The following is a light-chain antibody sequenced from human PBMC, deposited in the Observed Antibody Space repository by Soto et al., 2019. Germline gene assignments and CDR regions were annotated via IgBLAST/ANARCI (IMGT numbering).Light chain of an antibody. Sequence: DIVMTQSPDSLAVSLGERATINCKSSQSVLYSSNNKNYLAWYQQKPGQPPKLLIYWASTRESGVPDRFSGSGSGTDFTLTISCLQSEDFATYYCQQYYSYPPTFGQGTKVDIK. J-gene: IGKJ1*01. CDR1: QSVLYSSNNKNY. CDR3: QQYYSYPPT. V-gene: IGKV4-1*01. CDR2: WAS.